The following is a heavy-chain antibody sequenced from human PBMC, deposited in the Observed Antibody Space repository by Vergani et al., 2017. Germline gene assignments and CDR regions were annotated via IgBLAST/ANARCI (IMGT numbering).Heavy chain of an antibody. J-gene: IGHJ4*02. CDR2: IDHTGRP. D-gene: IGHD6-19*01. V-gene: IGHV4-34*01. CDR3: ARRRAVAPPYYFDY. CDR1: GGSFTSYH. Sequence: QVQLQQWGGGLLKPSETLSLTCVVNGGSFTSYHWTWIRLSPGEGLEWVGDIDHTGRPDYNPSLKSRLTMSVDKSRNQFSLTLNSVTATDTAIYFCARRRAVAPPYYFDYWGQGTLVTVSS.